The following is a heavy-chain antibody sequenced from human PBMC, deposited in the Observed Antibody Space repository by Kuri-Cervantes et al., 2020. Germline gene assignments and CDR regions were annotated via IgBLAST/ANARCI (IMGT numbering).Heavy chain of an antibody. CDR3: ARDLFPPGGGSYRTDAFDI. J-gene: IGHJ3*02. D-gene: IGHD1-26*01. CDR1: GYTFTSYY. Sequence: ASVKVSCKASGYTFTSYYMHWVRQAPGQGLEWMGIINPSGGSTSYAQKFQGRVTMTRDTSTSTVYKELSSLRSEDTAVYYCARDLFPPGGGSYRTDAFDIWGQGTRGTVSS. V-gene: IGHV1-46*01. CDR2: INPSGGST.